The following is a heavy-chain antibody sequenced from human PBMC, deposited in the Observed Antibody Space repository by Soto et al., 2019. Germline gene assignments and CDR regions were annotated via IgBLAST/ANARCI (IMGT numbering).Heavy chain of an antibody. Sequence: QVQLVQSGAEVKKPGSSVKVSCKASGGTFSSYAISWVRQAPGQGLEWMGGIIPIFGTANYAQKFQGRVTXTXDXXASTAYMELSSLRSEDTAVYYCARSYSYGQTGGGYWGQGTLVTVSS. CDR2: IIPIFGTA. V-gene: IGHV1-69*05. CDR3: ARSYSYGQTGGGY. J-gene: IGHJ4*02. CDR1: GGTFSSYA. D-gene: IGHD5-18*01.